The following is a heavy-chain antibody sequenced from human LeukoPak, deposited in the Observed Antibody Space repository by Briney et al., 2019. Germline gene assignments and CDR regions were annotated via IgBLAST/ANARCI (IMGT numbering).Heavy chain of an antibody. CDR2: INADGSGT. V-gene: IGHV3-74*01. D-gene: IGHD2-2*01. Sequence: GGSLRLSCAASGFTLSSHWMHWVRQAPEKGLVGVAHINADGSGTYYAASVKGRFTISRDNAKNTLYLQMHSLTAEDTAVYYCVRGALRDCSYTSCSRGNGFDRWGQGTLVTVSS. CDR1: GFTLSSHW. CDR3: VRGALRDCSYTSCSRGNGFDR. J-gene: IGHJ5*02.